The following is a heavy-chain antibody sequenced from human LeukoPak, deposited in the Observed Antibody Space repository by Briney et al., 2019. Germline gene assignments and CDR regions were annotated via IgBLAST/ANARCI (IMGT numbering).Heavy chain of an antibody. Sequence: PGGSLRLSCAASGVTFSSYRMTWVRQAPGKGLEWVSYISGSGDSIYYADSAKGRFTMSRDNAKNSLYLQMNSLRAEDTAVYYCARVRDAYNYFHYWGQGTLVTVSS. CDR1: GVTFSSYR. CDR2: ISGSGDSI. CDR3: ARVRDAYNYFHY. J-gene: IGHJ4*02. V-gene: IGHV3-48*01. D-gene: IGHD2-2*01.